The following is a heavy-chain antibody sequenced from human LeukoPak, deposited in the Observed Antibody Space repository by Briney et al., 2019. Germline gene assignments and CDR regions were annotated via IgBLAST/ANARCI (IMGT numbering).Heavy chain of an antibody. CDR3: ARERGQQLVRVNWFDP. Sequence: GDSVKVSCKASGYTFTGYYMHWVRQAPGQGLEWMGWINPNSGGTNYAQKFQGRVTMTRDTSISTAYMELSRLRSDDTAVYYCARERGQQLVRVNWFDPWGQGTLVTVSS. D-gene: IGHD6-13*01. CDR2: INPNSGGT. J-gene: IGHJ5*02. CDR1: GYTFTGYY. V-gene: IGHV1-2*02.